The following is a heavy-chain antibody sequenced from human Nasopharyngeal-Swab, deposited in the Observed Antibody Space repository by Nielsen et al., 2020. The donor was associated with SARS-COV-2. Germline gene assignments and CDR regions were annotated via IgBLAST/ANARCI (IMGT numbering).Heavy chain of an antibody. CDR3: SRPVEEASQNPYYYYGMDV. J-gene: IGHJ6*02. Sequence: GESLKISCAASGFTLSEHYMDWVRQAPGKGLEWVGRSRNEAHSFTTEYAASVKGRFTISRDDSENPLYLQMNSLKIEDTGMYYCSRPVEEASQNPYYYYGMDVWGQGTTVTVSS. V-gene: IGHV3-72*01. CDR2: SRNEAHSFTT. CDR1: GFTLSEHY. D-gene: IGHD4-23*01.